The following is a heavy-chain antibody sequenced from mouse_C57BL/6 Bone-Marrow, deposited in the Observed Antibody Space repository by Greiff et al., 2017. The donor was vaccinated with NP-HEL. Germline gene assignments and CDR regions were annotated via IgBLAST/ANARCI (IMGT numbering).Heavy chain of an antibody. CDR2: IHPNSGST. D-gene: IGHD2-1*01. J-gene: IGHJ3*01. CDR3: ARRSYYGNPAWFAY. Sequence: QVQLQQPGAELVKPGASVKLSCKASGYTFTSYWMHWVKQRPGQGLEWIGMIHPNSGSTNYNEKFKSKATLTVAKSSSTAYMQLSSLTSEDSAVYYCARRSYYGNPAWFAYWGQGTLVTVAA. V-gene: IGHV1-64*01. CDR1: GYTFTSYW.